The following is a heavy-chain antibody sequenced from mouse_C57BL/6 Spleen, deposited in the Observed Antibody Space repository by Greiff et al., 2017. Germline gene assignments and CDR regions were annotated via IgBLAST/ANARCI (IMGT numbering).Heavy chain of an antibody. CDR2: ISSGSSTI. CDR3: ARAYYSNFFYAMDY. J-gene: IGHJ4*01. Sequence: EVKLVESGGGLVKPGGSLKLSCAASGFTFSDYGMHWVRQAPEQGLEWVAYISSGSSTIYYADTVKGRCTISRDNAKNTLFLQMTSLRSEDTAMYYCARAYYSNFFYAMDYWGQGTSVTVSS. D-gene: IGHD2-5*01. CDR1: GFTFSDYG. V-gene: IGHV5-17*01.